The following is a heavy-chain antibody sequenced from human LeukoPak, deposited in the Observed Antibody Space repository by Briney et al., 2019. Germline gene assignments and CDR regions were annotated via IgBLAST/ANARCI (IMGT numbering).Heavy chain of an antibody. D-gene: IGHD5-18*01. CDR2: IYYSGST. CDR3: ARGSDVSSYGS. Sequence: SETLSLTCTVSGGSINGYYWSWIRQPPGKGLEWIGYIYYSGSTNYNPSLKSRVTISVDTSKNQFSLKLSSVTAADTAGYYCARGSDVSSYGSWGQGTLVTVSS. CDR1: GGSINGYY. V-gene: IGHV4-59*01. J-gene: IGHJ5*02.